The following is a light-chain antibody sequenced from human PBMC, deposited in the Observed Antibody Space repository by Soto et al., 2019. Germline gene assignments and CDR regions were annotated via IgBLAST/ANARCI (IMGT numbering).Light chain of an antibody. CDR2: MAS. Sequence: DVQMTQSPSTLSASIGDTVTITCRASQTIVTWLAWYQQKPGRPPKLLIYMASILESGVPSRFSGRGSGTEFTLTISGLQPDDLGTYYCQQYNSYPMTFGEGTKLDI. J-gene: IGKJ2*01. CDR3: QQYNSYPMT. CDR1: QTIVTW. V-gene: IGKV1-5*03.